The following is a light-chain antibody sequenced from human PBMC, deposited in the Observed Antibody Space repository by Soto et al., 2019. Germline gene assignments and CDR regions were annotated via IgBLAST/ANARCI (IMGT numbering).Light chain of an antibody. CDR3: SSYTSSNSVV. CDR2: GVS. J-gene: IGLJ2*01. CDR1: SSDVGGYNY. V-gene: IGLV2-14*01. Sequence: QSVLTQPASVSGSPGQSIAISCTGTSSDVGGYNYVSWYQQHPGKAPKLMIYGVSNRPSGVSSRFSGSKSGNTASPTISGLQAEDEADYSCSSYTSSNSVVFGGGTQLTVL.